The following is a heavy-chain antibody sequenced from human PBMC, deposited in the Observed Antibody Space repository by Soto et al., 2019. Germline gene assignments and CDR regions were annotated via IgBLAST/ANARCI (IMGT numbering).Heavy chain of an antibody. CDR3: ARHMGDAMDG. CDR2: ITGDGRYT. CDR1: AFTFNRFW. Sequence: GGSLRLSCAASAFTFNRFWMHWVRLVPGKGLVWVSRITGDGRYTSYADSVKGRFTISRDNANNTLYLQMNSLRVEDTAVYYCARHMGDAMDGWGQGTTVTVSS. J-gene: IGHJ6*02. V-gene: IGHV3-74*01.